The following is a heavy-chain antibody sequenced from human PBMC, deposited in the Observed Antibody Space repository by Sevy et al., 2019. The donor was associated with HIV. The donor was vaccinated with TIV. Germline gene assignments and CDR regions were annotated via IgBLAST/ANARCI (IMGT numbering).Heavy chain of an antibody. CDR3: VRGVLRAHDGMDV. J-gene: IGHJ6*02. D-gene: IGHD3-10*01. CDR1: GYTFTGYY. V-gene: IGHV1-2*06. Sequence: ASVNVSCEASGYTFTGYYMHWVRQAPGQGLEWMGRINPNSGGTNYAQKFQGRVTMTRDTSISTAYMELSRLRSDDTAVYYCVRGVLRAHDGMDVWGQGTTVTVSS. CDR2: INPNSGGT.